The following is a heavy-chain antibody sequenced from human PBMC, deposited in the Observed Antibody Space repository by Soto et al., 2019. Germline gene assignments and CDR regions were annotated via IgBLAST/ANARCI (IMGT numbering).Heavy chain of an antibody. CDR2: IIPIFGTA. CDR3: ARRGRGIVVVPAAIRGHYYYYGMDV. D-gene: IGHD2-2*01. J-gene: IGHJ6*02. V-gene: IGHV1-69*13. Sequence: SVKVSCKASGGTFSIYAISWVLQSPLQWLEWMGGIIPIFGTANYAQKFQGRVTITADESTSTAYMELSSLRSEDTAVYYCARRGRGIVVVPAAIRGHYYYYGMDVWGQGTTVTVSS. CDR1: GGTFSIYA.